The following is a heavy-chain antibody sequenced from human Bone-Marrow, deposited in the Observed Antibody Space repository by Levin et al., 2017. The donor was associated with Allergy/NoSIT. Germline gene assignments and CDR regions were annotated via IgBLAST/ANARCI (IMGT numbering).Heavy chain of an antibody. D-gene: IGHD3-10*01. J-gene: IGHJ4*02. V-gene: IGHV3-21*01. CDR1: GFTFTNYN. Sequence: GGSLRLSCTTSGFTFTNYNMNWVRQAPGKGLEWVSSISGSTTYIYYTDSVKGRFTISRDNAENSVYLQMNDLRAEDTAIYYCARYVLYHGFDWGQGTLVTVSS. CDR3: ARYVLYHGFD. CDR2: ISGSTTYI.